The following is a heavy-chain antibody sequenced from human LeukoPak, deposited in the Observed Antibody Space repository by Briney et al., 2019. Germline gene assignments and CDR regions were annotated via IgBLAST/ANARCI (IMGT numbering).Heavy chain of an antibody. CDR1: GGSISSYY. Sequence: SETLSLTCTVSGGSISSYYWSWIRQPPGKGLEWIGYIYYSGSTNYNPSLKSRVTISVDTSKNQFSLKLSSVTAADTAVYYCARGLVCSSTSCYTGYYYYYYMDVWGKGTTVTVSS. J-gene: IGHJ6*03. V-gene: IGHV4-59*12. CDR3: ARGLVCSSTSCYTGYYYYYYMDV. CDR2: IYYSGST. D-gene: IGHD2-2*02.